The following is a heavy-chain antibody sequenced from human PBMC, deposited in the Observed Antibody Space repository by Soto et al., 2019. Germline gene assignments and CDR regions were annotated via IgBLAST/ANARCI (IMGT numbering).Heavy chain of an antibody. CDR3: AKDPTSYDSSAQFDS. J-gene: IGHJ4*02. CDR1: GFSFNIFA. D-gene: IGHD3-22*01. V-gene: IGHV3-23*01. CDR2: ISGGGGST. Sequence: GGSLRLSCAASGFSFNIFAMNWVRQAPGKGLEWVSGISGGGGSTYYADSVKGRFTISRDNSNNTPYLQMNSLRAEDTAVYYCAKDPTSYDSSAQFDSWGQGT.